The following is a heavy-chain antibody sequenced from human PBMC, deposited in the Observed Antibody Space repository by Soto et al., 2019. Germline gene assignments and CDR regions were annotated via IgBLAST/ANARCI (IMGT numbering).Heavy chain of an antibody. CDR2: ISAYNGNT. CDR3: ARDDYPTHYYYYYGMDV. Sequence: ASVKVSCKASGYTFTSYGISWVRQAPGQGLEWMGWISAYNGNTNYAQKLQGRVTMTTDTSTSTAYMELRSLRSDDTAVYYCARDDYPTHYYYYYGMDVWGQGTTVTVSS. V-gene: IGHV1-18*01. J-gene: IGHJ6*02. CDR1: GYTFTSYG. D-gene: IGHD4-17*01.